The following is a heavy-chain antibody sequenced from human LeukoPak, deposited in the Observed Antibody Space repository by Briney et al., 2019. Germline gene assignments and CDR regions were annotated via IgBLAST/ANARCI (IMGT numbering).Heavy chain of an antibody. J-gene: IGHJ4*02. D-gene: IGHD6-19*01. CDR1: GGSISTYF. CDR2: IYYSGST. CDR3: ARGGWSMDY. Sequence: SETLSLTCTVSGGSISTYFWSWIRQPPGKGLEWIGYIYYSGSTDYNPSLKSRVTMSVDTSKNQFSLKLRSLTAADTAVYYCARGGWSMDYWGQGTLVTVSS. V-gene: IGHV4-59*01.